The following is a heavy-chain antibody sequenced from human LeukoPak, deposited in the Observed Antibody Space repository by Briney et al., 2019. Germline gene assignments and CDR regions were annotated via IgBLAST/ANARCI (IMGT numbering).Heavy chain of an antibody. CDR1: GGSFSGYY. CDR3: ARLSLTRVVPAAIGY. CDR2: INHSGST. V-gene: IGHV4-34*01. J-gene: IGHJ4*02. D-gene: IGHD2-2*01. Sequence: PSETLSLTCAVYGGSFSGYYWSWIRQPPGKGLEWIGEINHSGSTNYNPSLKSRVTISVDTSKNQFSLKLSSVTAADTAVYYCARLSLTRVVPAAIGYWGQGTLVTVSS.